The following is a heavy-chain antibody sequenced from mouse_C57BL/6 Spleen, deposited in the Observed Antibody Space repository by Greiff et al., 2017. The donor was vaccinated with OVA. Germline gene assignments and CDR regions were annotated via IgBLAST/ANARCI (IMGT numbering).Heavy chain of an antibody. V-gene: IGHV2-2*01. CDR3: ARITTVAGYFDY. Sequence: VQLVESGPGLVQPSQSLSITCPVSGFSLTSYGVHWVRQSPGKGLEWLGVIWSGGSTDYNAAFISRLSISKDNSKSQVFFKMNSLQADDTAIYYCARITTVAGYFDYWGQGTTLTVSS. CDR1: GFSLTSYG. CDR2: IWSGGST. J-gene: IGHJ2*01. D-gene: IGHD1-1*01.